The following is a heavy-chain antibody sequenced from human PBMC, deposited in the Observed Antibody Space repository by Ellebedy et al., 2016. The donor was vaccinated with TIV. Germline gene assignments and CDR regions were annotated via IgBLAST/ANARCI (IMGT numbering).Heavy chain of an antibody. CDR1: GFTFSSYW. D-gene: IGHD1-26*01. Sequence: GESLKISCAASGFTFSSYWMSWVRQAPGKGLEWVANIKQDGSEKYYVDSVKGRFTISRDNAKNSLYLQMNSLRAEDTAVYYCARSTTNLDYWGQGTLVTVSS. CDR2: IKQDGSEK. CDR3: ARSTTNLDY. J-gene: IGHJ4*02. V-gene: IGHV3-7*01.